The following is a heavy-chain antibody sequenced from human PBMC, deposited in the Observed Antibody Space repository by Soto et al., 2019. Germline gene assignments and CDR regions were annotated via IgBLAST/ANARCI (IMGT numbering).Heavy chain of an antibody. V-gene: IGHV1-2*04. D-gene: IGHD6-19*01. CDR1: GYTFTGYY. CDR2: INPNSGGT. Sequence: ASVKVSCKASGYTFTGYYMHWVRQAPGQGLEWMGWINPNSGGTNYAQKFQGWVTMTRDTSISTAYMELSRLRSDDTAVYYCARGTSTASSGWCVYWGQGTLVTVSS. CDR3: ARGTSTASSGWCVY. J-gene: IGHJ4*02.